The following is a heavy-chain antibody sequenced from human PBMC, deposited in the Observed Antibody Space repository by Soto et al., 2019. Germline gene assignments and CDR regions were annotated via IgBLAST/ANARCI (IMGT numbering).Heavy chain of an antibody. D-gene: IGHD3-3*01. V-gene: IGHV1-3*01. CDR3: ARDFRATIFGVVTYYNWFDP. CDR2: INAGNGNT. J-gene: IGHJ5*02. CDR1: GYTFTGYA. Sequence: ASVKVSCKASGYTFTGYAMHWVRQAPGQRLEWMGWINAGNGNTKYSQKFQGRVTITRDTSASTAYMELSSLRSEDTAVYYCARDFRATIFGVVTYYNWFDPWGQGTLVTVSS.